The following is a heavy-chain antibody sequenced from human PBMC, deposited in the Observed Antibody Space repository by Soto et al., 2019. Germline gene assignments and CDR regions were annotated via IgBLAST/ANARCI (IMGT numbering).Heavy chain of an antibody. Sequence: EVQLLESGGGLVQPGGSLRLSCAASGFTFSSYAMSWVRQAPGKGLEWVSAISGSGGSTYYADSVKGRFTISRDNSQNTLDLQMHSMRGEDTAVYYCAKDLYYDSSGCPEYWGQGTRVNVSS. V-gene: IGHV3-23*01. CDR1: GFTFSSYA. J-gene: IGHJ4*02. CDR2: ISGSGGST. CDR3: AKDLYYDSSGCPEY. D-gene: IGHD3-22*01.